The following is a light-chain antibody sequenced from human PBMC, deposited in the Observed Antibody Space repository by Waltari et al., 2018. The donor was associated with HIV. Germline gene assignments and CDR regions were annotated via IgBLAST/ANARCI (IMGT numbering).Light chain of an antibody. Sequence: QSALTQPASVSGSPGQSITISCSGTSSDVGNYNLVSWYQQHPGKAPKVVIYEVSERPPGISHRCSGSKSGNTATLTISGLQAEDEAKYYCSSYAGTPTFVVFGGGTKLTVL. J-gene: IGLJ2*01. CDR2: EVS. V-gene: IGLV2-23*02. CDR1: SSDVGNYNL. CDR3: SSYAGTPTFVV.